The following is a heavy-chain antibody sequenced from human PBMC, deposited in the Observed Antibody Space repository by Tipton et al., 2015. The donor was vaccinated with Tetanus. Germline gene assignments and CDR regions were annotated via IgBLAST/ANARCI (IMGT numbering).Heavy chain of an antibody. CDR1: GFIVSSHY. V-gene: IGHV3-53*01. Sequence: SLRLSCVASGFIVSSHYMSWVRQAPGKSLEWVSVMYSGGDTYYVDSVKGRFTISRDNAKNTVYLQMNSLRAEDTAVYFCARRSLTNYGLDVWGQGTPVTVSS. CDR3: ARRSLTNYGLDV. J-gene: IGHJ6*02. CDR2: MYSGGDT. D-gene: IGHD1-1*01.